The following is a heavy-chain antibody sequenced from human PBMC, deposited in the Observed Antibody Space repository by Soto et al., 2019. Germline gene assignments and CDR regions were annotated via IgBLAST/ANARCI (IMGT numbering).Heavy chain of an antibody. J-gene: IGHJ4*02. CDR1: GGSITTDDYF. Sequence: QVQLQESGPGLVKPSQTLSLTCTVSGGSITTDDYFWSWIRQSPERGLDWIGFIFHSGNTFNNPSLSGRASLSVDTSKNEFSLNLTSVTAADTAVYYCVREGTKISPQGYITAAGRFDHWGQGALVTVSS. CDR3: VREGTKISPQGYITAAGRFDH. D-gene: IGHD6-25*01. CDR2: IFHSGNT. V-gene: IGHV4-30-4*01.